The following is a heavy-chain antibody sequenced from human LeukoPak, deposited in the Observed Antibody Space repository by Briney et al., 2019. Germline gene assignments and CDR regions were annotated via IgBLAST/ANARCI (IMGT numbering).Heavy chain of an antibody. D-gene: IGHD5-24*01. CDR3: ARDRGFYYYGIDV. Sequence: GGSLRLSCAVSGFTFSSYGMHWVRQAPGKGLEWVAVIWYDGSNKYYADSVKGRFTISRDDPKNTLYLQMNSLRAEDTAVYYCARDRGFYYYGIDVWGQGTTVTVS. CDR1: GFTFSSYG. J-gene: IGHJ6*02. V-gene: IGHV3-33*08. CDR2: IWYDGSNK.